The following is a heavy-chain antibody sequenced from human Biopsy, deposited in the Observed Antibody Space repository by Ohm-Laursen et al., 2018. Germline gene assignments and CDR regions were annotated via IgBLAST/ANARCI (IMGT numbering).Heavy chain of an antibody. CDR1: GGSLNLYY. Sequence: SDTLSLTCTVSGGSLNLYYWSWIRQPPGKGLEWIGYMYYSGSTKYSPSLKNRVTVSFDTSRNHFSLKLTSMTPADTAVYYCVRGRSPATYWGQGALVIVSS. CDR3: VRGRSPATY. J-gene: IGHJ4*02. D-gene: IGHD3-10*01. CDR2: MYYSGST. V-gene: IGHV4-59*07.